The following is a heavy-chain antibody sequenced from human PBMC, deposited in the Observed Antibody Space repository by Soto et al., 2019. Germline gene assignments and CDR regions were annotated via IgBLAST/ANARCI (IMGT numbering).Heavy chain of an antibody. CDR3: AQYSSAWDFDY. CDR2: IYYSGTT. CDR1: GGSIIRRDYY. J-gene: IGHJ4*02. V-gene: IGHV4-39*01. Sequence: QLQLQESGPGLVKPSETLSLTCTVSGGSIIRRDYYWVWIRQPPGKGLEWIGSIYYSGTTFYNPSLKSRLTISVDTSKNQFSLKLSSVTGADTAVYYCAQYSSAWDFDYWGQGALVTVSS. D-gene: IGHD6-25*01.